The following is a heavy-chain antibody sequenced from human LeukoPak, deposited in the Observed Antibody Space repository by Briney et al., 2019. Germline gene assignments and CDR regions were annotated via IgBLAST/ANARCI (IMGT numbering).Heavy chain of an antibody. CDR2: IYSGGST. CDR3: ARDLTELEPNEYYYYYGMDA. J-gene: IGHJ6*02. Sequence: PGGSLRLSCAASGFTVSSNYMSWVRQAPGKGLEWVSVIYSGGSTYYADSVKGRFTISRDNSKNTLYLQMNSLRAEDTAVYYCARDLTELEPNEYYYYYGMDAWGQGTTVTVSS. V-gene: IGHV3-66*01. D-gene: IGHD1-1*01. CDR1: GFTVSSNY.